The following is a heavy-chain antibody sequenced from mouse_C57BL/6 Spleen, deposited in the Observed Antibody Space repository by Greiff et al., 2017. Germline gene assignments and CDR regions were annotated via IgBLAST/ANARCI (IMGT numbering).Heavy chain of an antibody. CDR2: INPSTGGT. CDR3: ACRLLEDYYALDY. V-gene: IGHV1-42*01. CDR1: GYSFTGYY. J-gene: IGHJ4*01. D-gene: IGHD2-10*01. Sequence: VQLQQSGPELVKPGASVKISCKASGYSFTGYYMNWVKQSPEKSLEWIGEINPSTGGTTYNQKFKAKATLTVDKSSSTAYLQLKSLTSEDSAVYDCACRLLEDYYALDYWGQGTSVTVSS.